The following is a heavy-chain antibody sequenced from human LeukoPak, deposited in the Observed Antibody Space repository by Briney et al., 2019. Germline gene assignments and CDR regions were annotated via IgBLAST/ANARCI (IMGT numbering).Heavy chain of an antibody. CDR1: GDSVSSNSAA. Sequence: SQTLSLTCAISGDSVSSNSAAWNWIRQSPSRGLEGLGRTYYRSKWYNDYAVSVKSRIPINPDTSKNQFSLQLNSVPPEDTAVYYCARDRGEAAAGTGFQHWGQGTLVTVSS. D-gene: IGHD6-13*01. CDR3: ARDRGEAAAGTGFQH. CDR2: TYYRSKWYN. V-gene: IGHV6-1*01. J-gene: IGHJ1*01.